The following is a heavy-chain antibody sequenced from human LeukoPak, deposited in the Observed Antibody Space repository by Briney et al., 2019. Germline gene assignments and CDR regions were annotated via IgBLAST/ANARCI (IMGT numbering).Heavy chain of an antibody. Sequence: GGSLRLSCAASGFTFSSYSMNWVRQAPGKGLEWVSYISSSSSTIYYADSVKGRFTISRDNAKNSLYLQMNSLRAEDTAVYYCARGAYYDGSGYIDYWGQGTLVTVSS. CDR3: ARGAYYDGSGYIDY. CDR1: GFTFSSYS. J-gene: IGHJ4*02. CDR2: ISSSSSTI. D-gene: IGHD3-22*01. V-gene: IGHV3-48*01.